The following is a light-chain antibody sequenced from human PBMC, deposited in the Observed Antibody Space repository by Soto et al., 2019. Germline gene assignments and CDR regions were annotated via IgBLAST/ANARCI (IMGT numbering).Light chain of an antibody. CDR1: QSVSSSY. CDR3: QQYGKSPQIT. Sequence: EIVLTQPPATLSLSPGERATISCSASQSVSSSYLDWYQQKPGQAPRLLIYGASTRATGIPDRFSGSGSGTDFSLTISRLEPEDFAVYYCQQYGKSPQITFGQGTRLEIK. V-gene: IGKV3-20*01. CDR2: GAS. J-gene: IGKJ5*01.